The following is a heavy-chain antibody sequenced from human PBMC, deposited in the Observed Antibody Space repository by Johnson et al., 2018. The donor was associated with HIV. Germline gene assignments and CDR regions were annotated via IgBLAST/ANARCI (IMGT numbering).Heavy chain of an antibody. J-gene: IGHJ3*01. V-gene: IGHV3-73*02. CDR1: GFTFSGSA. Sequence: EKLVESGGDLVQPGGSLKLSCAASGFTFSGSAIHWVRQTPGKGLEWLGRIRTKPNTYATSYGASVQGRFSISRDDSKNTLYLQMNSLKTEDTAGYYCTTARTYFWGQGTMVTVSS. D-gene: IGHD2-8*01. CDR3: TTARTYF. CDR2: IRTKPNTYAT.